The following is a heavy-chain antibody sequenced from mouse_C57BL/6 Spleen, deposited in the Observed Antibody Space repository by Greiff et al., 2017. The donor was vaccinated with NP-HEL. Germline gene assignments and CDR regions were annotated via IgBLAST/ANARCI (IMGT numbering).Heavy chain of an antibody. D-gene: IGHD2-10*01. CDR1: GFTFSSYA. V-gene: IGHV5-4*01. Sequence: DVQLVESGGGLVKPGGSLKLSCAASGFTFSSYAMSWVRQTPEKRLEWVATISDGGSYTYYPDNVKGRFTISRDNAKNNLYLQMSHLKSEDTAMYYCARDAYSYYAMDYWGQGTSVTVSS. J-gene: IGHJ4*01. CDR2: ISDGGSYT. CDR3: ARDAYSYYAMDY.